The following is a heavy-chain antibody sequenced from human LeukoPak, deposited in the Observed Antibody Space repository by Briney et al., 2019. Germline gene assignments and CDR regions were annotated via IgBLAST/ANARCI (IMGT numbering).Heavy chain of an antibody. V-gene: IGHV1-8*01. J-gene: IGHJ6*02. CDR3: ARKGDGRYYYYGMDV. D-gene: IGHD1-1*01. CDR1: GYTFTSYD. Sequence: ASVKVSCTASGYTFTSYDINWVRQATGQGLEWMGWMNPNSGNTGYAQKFQGRVTMTRNTSISTAYMELSSLRSEDTAVYYCARKGDGRYYYYGMDVWGQGTTVTVSS. CDR2: MNPNSGNT.